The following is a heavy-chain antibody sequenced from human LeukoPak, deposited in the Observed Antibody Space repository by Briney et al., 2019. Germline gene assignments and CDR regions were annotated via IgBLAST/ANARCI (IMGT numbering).Heavy chain of an antibody. CDR2: ISGSGGST. Sequence: GGSLRLSCAASGFTFSSYAMSWVRQAPGKGLEWVSAISGSGGSTYYADSVKGRFTISRGNSKNTLYLQMNSLRAEDTAVYYCAKRPWYCSGGSCYGPFDYWGQGTLVTVSS. CDR3: AKRPWYCSGGSCYGPFDY. D-gene: IGHD2-15*01. CDR1: GFTFSSYA. V-gene: IGHV3-23*01. J-gene: IGHJ4*02.